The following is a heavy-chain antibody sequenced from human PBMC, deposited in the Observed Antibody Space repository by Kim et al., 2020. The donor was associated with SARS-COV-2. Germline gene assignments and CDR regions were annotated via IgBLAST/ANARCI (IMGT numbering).Heavy chain of an antibody. D-gene: IGHD3-10*01. J-gene: IGHJ5*02. CDR3: ARVPSKVWFSFWFDP. V-gene: IGHV4-61*01. Sequence: SETLSLTCTVSGGSVSSGSYYWSWIRQPPGKGLEWIRYIYYSGSTNYNPALKSRVTISVDTYKNQFSLKLSSVTAADTAVYYCARVPSKVWFSFWFDPGAREPWSPSPQ. CDR1: GGSVSSGSYY. CDR2: IYYSGST.